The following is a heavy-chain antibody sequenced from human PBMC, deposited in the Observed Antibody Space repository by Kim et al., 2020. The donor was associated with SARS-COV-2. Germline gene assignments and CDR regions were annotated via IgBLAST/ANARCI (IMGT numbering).Heavy chain of an antibody. CDR1: GDSISSSSYY. CDR3: ARQTAGDIGRYSSGWVFDY. J-gene: IGHJ4*02. V-gene: IGHV4-39*01. Sequence: SETLSLTCTVSGDSISSSSYYWGWIRQPPGKGLEWIGSIYYSGSTYYNPSLKSRVTISVDTSKNQFSLKLSSVTAADTAVYYCARQTAGDIGRYSSGWVFDYWGQGTLVTVSS. CDR2: IYYSGST. D-gene: IGHD6-19*01.